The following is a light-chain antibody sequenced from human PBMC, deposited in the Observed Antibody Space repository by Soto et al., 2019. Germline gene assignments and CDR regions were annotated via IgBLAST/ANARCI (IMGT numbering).Light chain of an antibody. Sequence: GLTQSPCTLSLSPGEGVTLSCRASQSIRSNFLAWYQQKPGQAPRLLIYGASNRATGIPDRFSGGGSGTDFTLTISRLEPEDFAVYYCQRYGGFGQGTKVDIK. V-gene: IGKV3-20*01. CDR3: QRYGG. J-gene: IGKJ1*01. CDR1: QSIRSNF. CDR2: GAS.